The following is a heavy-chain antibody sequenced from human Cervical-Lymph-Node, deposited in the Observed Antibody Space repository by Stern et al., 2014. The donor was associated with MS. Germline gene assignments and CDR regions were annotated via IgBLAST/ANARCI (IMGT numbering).Heavy chain of an antibody. CDR3: AREALGDYDRSAGTYYYNGMDV. V-gene: IGHV4-59*01. Sequence: QLQLQESGPGLVRPSETLSLTCTVSGGSITTSRWSWIRQPPGKGLEWIGSVFYRGNTDYSPSLKSRVTISVDTSTDRFSLKVTSVNAADTAVYYCAREALGDYDRSAGTYYYNGMDVWGQGTTVTVSS. CDR1: GGSITTSR. J-gene: IGHJ6*02. D-gene: IGHD3-22*01. CDR2: VFYRGNT.